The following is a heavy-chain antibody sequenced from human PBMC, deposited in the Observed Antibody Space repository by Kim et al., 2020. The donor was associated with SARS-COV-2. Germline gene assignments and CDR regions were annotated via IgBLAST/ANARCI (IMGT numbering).Heavy chain of an antibody. CDR1: GFTFSSYS. CDR3: ATVRTTGTLEDY. CDR2: ISSSSSYI. V-gene: IGHV3-21*01. Sequence: GGSLRLSCAASGFTFSSYSMNWVRQAPGKGLEWVSSISSSSSYIYYADSVKGRFTISRDNAKNSLYLQMNSLRAEDTAVYYCATVRTTGTLEDYWGQGTLVTVSS. D-gene: IGHD1-1*01. J-gene: IGHJ4*02.